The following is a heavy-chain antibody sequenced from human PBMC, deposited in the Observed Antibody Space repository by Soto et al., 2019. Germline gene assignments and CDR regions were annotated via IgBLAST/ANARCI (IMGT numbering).Heavy chain of an antibody. CDR2: IIPTFGTA. D-gene: IGHD3-22*01. CDR1: EDTFRNYA. Sequence: QVELVPSGAEVKKPGSSVKVSCQASEDTFRNYAISWVRQAPGQGLEWMGGIIPTFGTANYAQKFQGRVTITADTSANTVYLALSSLRSEDTAVYYCASTKYDSSAYYYWYLGLWGRVTLVTVST. J-gene: IGHJ2*01. CDR3: ASTKYDSSAYYYWYLGL. V-gene: IGHV1-69*06.